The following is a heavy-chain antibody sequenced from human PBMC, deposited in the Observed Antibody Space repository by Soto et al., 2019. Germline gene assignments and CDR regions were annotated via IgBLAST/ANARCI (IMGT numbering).Heavy chain of an antibody. CDR2: MNPNSGNT. CDR1: GYTFTSYD. Sequence: ASVKVSCKASGYTFTSYDINGVRQATGQGLEWMGWMNPNSGNTGHAQKFQGRVTMTRNTSISTVYMELSSLRSEDTAVYSCARLEIAAVGTGDYWGQGTLVTVSS. CDR3: ARLEIAAVGTGDY. D-gene: IGHD6-13*01. J-gene: IGHJ4*02. V-gene: IGHV1-8*02.